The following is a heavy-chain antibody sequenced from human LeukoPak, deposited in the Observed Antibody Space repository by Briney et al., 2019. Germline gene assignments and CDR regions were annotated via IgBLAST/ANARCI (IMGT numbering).Heavy chain of an antibody. D-gene: IGHD3-22*01. CDR2: INPNSGGT. J-gene: IGHJ3*02. Sequence: ASVKVSCKASGYTFTGYYMHWVRQAPGQGLGWMGWINPNSGGTNYAQKFQGRVTMTRDTSISTAYMELSRLRSDDTAVYCCARDVWDYYDSSGIDAFDIWGQGTMVTVSS. V-gene: IGHV1-2*02. CDR1: GYTFTGYY. CDR3: ARDVWDYYDSSGIDAFDI.